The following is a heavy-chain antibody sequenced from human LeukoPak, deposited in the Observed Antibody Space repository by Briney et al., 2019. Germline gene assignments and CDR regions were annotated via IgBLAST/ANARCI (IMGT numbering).Heavy chain of an antibody. V-gene: IGHV1-69*04. CDR2: IIPLLDLT. Sequence: GASVKLSCKASGGTYAFNWERQAPGPGLEWMGRIIPLLDLTDYARKFQGRVTITADKSTSTAYMELSSLRSEDTAVYYCATDGGSLSFDYWGQGTLVTVSS. J-gene: IGHJ4*02. CDR3: ATDGGSLSFDY. CDR1: GGTYA. D-gene: IGHD1-26*01.